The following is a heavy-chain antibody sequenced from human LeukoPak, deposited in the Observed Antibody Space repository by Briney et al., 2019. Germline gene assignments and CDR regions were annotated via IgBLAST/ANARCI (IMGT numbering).Heavy chain of an antibody. V-gene: IGHV4-4*09. Sequence: PSETLSLTCTVSGGSVSSYYWSWIRQPPGKGLEWIGYIYNSENTKYNSSLESRVTISVDTSKNQFSLKLSSVTAADTAVYYCARYLGSRDPDDAFDIWGQGTMVTVSS. CDR3: ARYLGSRDPDDAFDI. D-gene: IGHD3-16*01. J-gene: IGHJ3*02. CDR2: IYNSENT. CDR1: GGSVSSYY.